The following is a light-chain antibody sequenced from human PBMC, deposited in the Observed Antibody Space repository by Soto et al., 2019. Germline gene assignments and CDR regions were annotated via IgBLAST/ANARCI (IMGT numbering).Light chain of an antibody. Sequence: IVMTQSPATLSVSPGESATLSCRASQSFSSNLAWYQQKPGQAPRLLIYGASSRATGIPDRFSGSGSGTDFTLTISRLEPEDFAVYYCQQYGSPWTFGQGTKLDIK. J-gene: IGKJ1*01. V-gene: IGKV3-20*01. CDR2: GAS. CDR3: QQYGSPWT. CDR1: QSFSSN.